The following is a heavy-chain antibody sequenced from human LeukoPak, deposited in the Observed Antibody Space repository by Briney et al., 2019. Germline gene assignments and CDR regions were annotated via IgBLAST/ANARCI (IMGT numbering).Heavy chain of an antibody. CDR3: AKDITTTVVTRGSLFDY. CDR1: GFTFSSYG. V-gene: IGHV3-30*02. Sequence: GGSLRLSCAASGFTFSSYGMHRVRQAPGKGLESVAFIRYDGSNKYYADSVKGRFTISRDNSKNTLYLQMNSLRAEDTAVYYCAKDITTTVVTRGSLFDYWGQGTLVTVSS. D-gene: IGHD4-23*01. CDR2: IRYDGSNK. J-gene: IGHJ4*02.